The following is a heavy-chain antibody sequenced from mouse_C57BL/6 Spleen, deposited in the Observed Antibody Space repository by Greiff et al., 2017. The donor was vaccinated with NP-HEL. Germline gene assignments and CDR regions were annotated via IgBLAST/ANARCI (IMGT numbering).Heavy chain of an antibody. CDR1: GYTFTSYW. CDR2: IDPSDSYT. D-gene: IGHD2-12*01. CDR3: ARGVREDY. V-gene: IGHV1-50*01. J-gene: IGHJ2*01. Sequence: QVQLQQPGAELVKPGASVKLSCKASGYTFTSYWMQWVKQRPGQGLEWIGEIDPSDSYTNYNQKFKGKATLTVDTSSSTAYMQLSSLTSEDSAVYYCARGVREDYWGQGTTLTVSS.